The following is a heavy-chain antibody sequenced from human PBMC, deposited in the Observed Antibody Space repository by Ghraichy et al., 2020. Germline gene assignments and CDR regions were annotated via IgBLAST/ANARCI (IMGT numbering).Heavy chain of an antibody. CDR1: GFTFPTYA. Sequence: GGSLRLSCAASGFTFPTYAMSWVRQAPGKGPEFVSGISASGGRTYYAESVEGRFTISSEKSKSILYLQMNSLRVEDTALYYCARDPNGDFVGGFEIWVQGTRGTVSS. CDR3: ARDPNGDFVGGFEI. D-gene: IGHD4-17*01. CDR2: ISASGGRT. V-gene: IGHV3-23*01. J-gene: IGHJ3*02.